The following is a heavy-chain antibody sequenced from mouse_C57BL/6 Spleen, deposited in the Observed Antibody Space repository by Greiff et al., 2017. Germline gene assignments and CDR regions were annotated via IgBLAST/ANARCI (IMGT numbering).Heavy chain of an antibody. CDR1: GYTFTDSE. CDR3: TKSPYGSPLAY. CDR2: LDPETGGT. D-gene: IGHD1-1*01. Sequence: QVQLQPSGAELVRPGALVTLSCKASGYTFTDSEMHWVKQTPVPGLELIGALDPETGGTAYNQKFQGKAILTADKSSSPAYMELRSLTSEDSAVYYCTKSPYGSPLAYWGQGTLVTVSA. V-gene: IGHV1-15*01. J-gene: IGHJ3*01.